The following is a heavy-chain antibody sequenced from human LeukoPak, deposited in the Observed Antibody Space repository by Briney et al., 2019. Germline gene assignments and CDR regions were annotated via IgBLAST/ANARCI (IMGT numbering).Heavy chain of an antibody. CDR1: GFTFSSYG. CDR3: ARDEDYDHAFDI. D-gene: IGHD3-22*01. CDR2: IWYDGSNK. J-gene: IGHJ3*02. Sequence: PGGSLRLSCAASGFTFSSYGMHWVRQAPGKGLEWVAVIWYDGSNKYYADSVKGRFTISRDNSKNTLYLQMNSLGAEDTAVYYCARDEDYDHAFDIWGQGTMVTVSS. V-gene: IGHV3-33*01.